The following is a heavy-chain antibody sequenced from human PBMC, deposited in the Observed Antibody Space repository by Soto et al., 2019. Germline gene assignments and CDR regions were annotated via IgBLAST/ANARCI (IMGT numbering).Heavy chain of an antibody. Sequence: PGGSLRLSCAASGFTFSSYAMHWVRQAPGKGLEWLAVISYDGSNKYYADSVKGRFTISRDNSKNTLYLQMNSLRAEDTAVYYCARDRNYGSGSYYIRSIFYWVQGNLVTIYS. J-gene: IGHJ4*02. V-gene: IGHV3-30-3*01. CDR2: ISYDGSNK. D-gene: IGHD3-10*01. CDR3: ARDRNYGSGSYYIRSIFY. CDR1: GFTFSSYA.